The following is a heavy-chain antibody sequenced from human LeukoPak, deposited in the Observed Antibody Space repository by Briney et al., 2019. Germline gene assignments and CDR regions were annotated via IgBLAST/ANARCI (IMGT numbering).Heavy chain of an antibody. V-gene: IGHV1-2*02. Sequence: SLKVSCKTSGFTFSDHYMHWLRQAPGQGLEWMGWIKPDSVATNYAQKFQGRFTMSRDMSISTVYMELTSLTSDDTAMYWCARDHDYGPGYWGQGTLVTVSA. D-gene: IGHD3-10*01. J-gene: IGHJ4*02. CDR3: ARDHDYGPGY. CDR1: GFTFSDHY. CDR2: IKPDSVAT.